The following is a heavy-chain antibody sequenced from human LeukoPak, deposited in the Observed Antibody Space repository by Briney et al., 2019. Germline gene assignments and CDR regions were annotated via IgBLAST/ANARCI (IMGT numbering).Heavy chain of an antibody. V-gene: IGHV3-74*01. CDR1: GFTFSTYW. Sequence: GSLRLSCAASGFTFSTYWMHWVRHAPGKGLVWVSRIKSDGSTNYADSVKGRFTISRDNAKNTVSLQMNSLRPEDTGVYYCARAPSEIGGYYPEYFRHWGQGTLVTVSS. CDR2: IKSDGST. CDR3: ARAPSEIGGYYPEYFRH. J-gene: IGHJ1*01. D-gene: IGHD3-22*01.